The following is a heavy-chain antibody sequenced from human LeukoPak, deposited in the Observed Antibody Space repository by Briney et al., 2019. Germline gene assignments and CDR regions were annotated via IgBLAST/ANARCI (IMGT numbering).Heavy chain of an antibody. CDR1: GASISSDY. CDR2: IYGSGST. V-gene: IGHV4-4*07. J-gene: IGHJ5*01. D-gene: IGHD1-1*01. CDR3: ARDWSTGTSSYNWFAS. Sequence: PSETLSLTCSVSGASISSDYWSWIRQPAGKGLEWIGCIYGSGSTAYNPSLKSRVTMSVDTSKNQFSLKLSSVTAADTALYYYARDWSTGTSSYNWFASWGQGTLVIVSS.